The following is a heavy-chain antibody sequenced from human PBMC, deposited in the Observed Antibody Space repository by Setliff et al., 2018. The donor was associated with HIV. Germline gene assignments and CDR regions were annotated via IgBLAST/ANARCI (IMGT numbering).Heavy chain of an antibody. J-gene: IGHJ5*02. CDR3: ARVGIYYGSGSYPFDP. Sequence: GASVKVSCKASGGTFSSYAISWVRQAPGQGLEWMGGIIPIFGTTNYAQKFQGRVTITTDESTSTAYMELSSLRSEDTAVYYCARVGIYYGSGSYPFDPLGQGTLVTVSS. CDR2: IIPIFGTT. CDR1: GGTFSSYA. D-gene: IGHD3-10*01. V-gene: IGHV1-69*05.